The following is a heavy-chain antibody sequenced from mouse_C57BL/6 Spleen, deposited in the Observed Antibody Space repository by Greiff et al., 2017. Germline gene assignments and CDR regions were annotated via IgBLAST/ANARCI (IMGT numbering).Heavy chain of an antibody. CDR3: ASLRSGYGFDY. V-gene: IGHV1-26*01. D-gene: IGHD3-2*02. CDR2: INPNNGGT. Sequence: EVKLQQSGPELVKPGASVKISCKASGYTFTDYYMNWVKQSHGKSLEWIGDINPNNGGTSYNQKFKGKATLTVDKSSSTAYMELRSLTSEDSAVYYCASLRSGYGFDYWGQGTTLTVSS. CDR1: GYTFTDYY. J-gene: IGHJ2*01.